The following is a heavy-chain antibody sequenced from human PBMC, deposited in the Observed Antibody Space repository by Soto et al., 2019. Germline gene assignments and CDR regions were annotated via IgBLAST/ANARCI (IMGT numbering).Heavy chain of an antibody. V-gene: IGHV4-59*12. CDR3: ARDKITGLFDY. CDR1: GGSISNYY. Sequence: SETLSLTCSVSGGSISNYYWSWIRQPPGKGLEWIGYIYYSGSTNYNPSLKSRITINPDTSKNQFSLKLTSVTAADTAVYYCARDKITGLFDYWGQGTLVTVSS. J-gene: IGHJ4*02. D-gene: IGHD2-8*02. CDR2: IYYSGST.